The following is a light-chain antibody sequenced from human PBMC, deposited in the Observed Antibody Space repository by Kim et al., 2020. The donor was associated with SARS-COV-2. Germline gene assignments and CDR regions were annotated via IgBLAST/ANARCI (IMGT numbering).Light chain of an antibody. J-gene: IGKJ4*01. CDR2: GAS. CDR3: QQYGSSPLT. CDR1: QSVSRDC. Sequence: SPGERATLFCRASQSVSRDCLAWYQQKPGQTPRLLIYGASNRATGISDRLSGSGSGTDYTLTINRLEPGDAAVYYCQQYGSSPLTFGGGTKV. V-gene: IGKV3-20*01.